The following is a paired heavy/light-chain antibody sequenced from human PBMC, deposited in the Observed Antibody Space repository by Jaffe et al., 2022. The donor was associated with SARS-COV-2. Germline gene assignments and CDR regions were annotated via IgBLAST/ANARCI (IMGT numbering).Light chain of an antibody. CDR2: WAS. CDR3: QQYYETPYT. V-gene: IGKV4-1*01. Sequence: DIVMTQSPDSLAVSLGERATINCRSSQSVLYSSNNKNYLTWYQQKPGQPPKLLIYWASTRESGVPDRFSGSGSGTDFTLTISSLQAEDVAVYYCQQYYETPYTFGQGTKLEIK. J-gene: IGKJ2*01. CDR1: QSVLYSSNNKNY.
Heavy chain of an antibody. D-gene: IGHD3-10*01. CDR3: ARDKLASGTGSFDY. J-gene: IGHJ4*02. Sequence: QVQLQESGPGLLKASQTLSLTCTVSGGSINSGGYYWNWIRQHPGKGLEWIGFISDSGTTKFNPSLKSRCTISVDTSNNQFSLSLITVTAADTAVYYCARDKLASGTGSFDYWGQGTLVTVSS. V-gene: IGHV4-31*03. CDR1: GGSINSGGYY. CDR2: ISDSGTT.